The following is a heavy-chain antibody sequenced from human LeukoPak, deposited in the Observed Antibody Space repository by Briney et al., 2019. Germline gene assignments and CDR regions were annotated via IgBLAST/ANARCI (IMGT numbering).Heavy chain of an antibody. V-gene: IGHV1-69*04. Sequence: GSSVKVSCKASGGTFSSYAISWVRQAPGQGLEWMGRIIPILGIANYAQKFQGRVTITADKSTSTAYMELSSLRSEDTAVYYCARDRMVRGVIIMVAWGQGTTVTVSS. CDR3: ARDRMVRGVIIMVA. CDR2: IIPILGIA. J-gene: IGHJ6*02. CDR1: GGTFSSYA. D-gene: IGHD3-10*01.